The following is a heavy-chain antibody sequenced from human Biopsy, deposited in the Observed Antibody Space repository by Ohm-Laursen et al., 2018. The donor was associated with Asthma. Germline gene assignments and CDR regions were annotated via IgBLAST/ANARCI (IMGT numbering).Heavy chain of an antibody. CDR1: GGSISSDY. D-gene: IGHD1-20*01. Sequence: TLSLTCTVSGGSISSDYWSWLRQSPGKGLEWIGEIDQSGYTNYNPSLKSRVTISADTSKNQFHLNLSSVTAADTAVYFCARAAITGIRGWFDPWGQGTQVTVSS. CDR3: ARAAITGIRGWFDP. V-gene: IGHV4-34*01. J-gene: IGHJ5*02. CDR2: IDQSGYT.